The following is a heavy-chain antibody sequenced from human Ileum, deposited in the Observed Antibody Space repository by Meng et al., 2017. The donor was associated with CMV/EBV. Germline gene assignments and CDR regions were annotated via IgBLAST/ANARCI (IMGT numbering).Heavy chain of an antibody. CDR3: ARGYWRYGMDV. Sequence: GESLKISCAASGFTVSSNYMSWVRQAPGKGLEWVSVIYSGGSTYYADSAKGRFTISRDNSKNTLYLQMNSLRAEDTAVYYCARGYWRYGMDVWGQGTTVTVSS. V-gene: IGHV3-66*02. CDR2: IYSGGST. CDR1: GFTVSSNY. D-gene: IGHD3-3*01. J-gene: IGHJ6*02.